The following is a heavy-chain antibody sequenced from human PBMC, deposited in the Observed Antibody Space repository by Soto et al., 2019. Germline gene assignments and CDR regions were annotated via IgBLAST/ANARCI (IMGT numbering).Heavy chain of an antibody. CDR1: GFTFKGYT. CDR2: IWYDGSNK. D-gene: IGHD4-17*01. Sequence: GGSLRLSCAASGFTFKGYTMHWARQAPGKGLEWVAVIWYDGSNKVYADSVKGRFTISKDNSKNTSYLQMNSLRAEDTAVYYCARDLSGDYGALDTWGQGTMVTVSS. CDR3: ARDLSGDYGALDT. J-gene: IGHJ3*02. V-gene: IGHV3-33*08.